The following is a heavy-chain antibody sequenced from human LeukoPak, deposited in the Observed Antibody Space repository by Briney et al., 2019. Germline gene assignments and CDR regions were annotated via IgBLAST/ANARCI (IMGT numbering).Heavy chain of an antibody. CDR1: GFTFSSYE. D-gene: IGHD5-12*01. CDR3: ARFMVATTREAFDY. J-gene: IGHJ4*02. V-gene: IGHV3-48*03. Sequence: GGSLSHSCTASGFTFSSYEMNWVRQAPGKGLEWVSYISSSGSTIYYADSEKGRITISRDNAKNSLYLQMKGLRAEDTAIYYCARFMVATTREAFDYWGQGTPVTVSS. CDR2: ISSSGSTI.